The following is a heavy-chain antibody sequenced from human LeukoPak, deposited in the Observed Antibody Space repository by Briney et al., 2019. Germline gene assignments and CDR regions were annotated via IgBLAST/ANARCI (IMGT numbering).Heavy chain of an antibody. CDR3: AREAYDILTGYYSYYFDY. D-gene: IGHD3-9*01. J-gene: IGHJ4*02. V-gene: IGHV3-53*01. Sequence: GGSLRLSCAASGFTVSSNYMSWVRQAPGKGLEWDSVIYSGGSTYYADSVRGRFTISRDNSKNTLYLQMNSLRAEDTAVYYCAREAYDILTGYYSYYFDYWGQGTLVTVSS. CDR1: GFTVSSNY. CDR2: IYSGGST.